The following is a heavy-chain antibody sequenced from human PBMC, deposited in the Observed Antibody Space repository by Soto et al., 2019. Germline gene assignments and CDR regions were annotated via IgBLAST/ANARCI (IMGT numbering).Heavy chain of an antibody. CDR3: AKGGERYYYYYYGMDV. D-gene: IGHD2-21*01. V-gene: IGHV3-23*01. CDR1: GFTFNYYA. CDR2: ISRSGGST. J-gene: IGHJ6*02. Sequence: GGSLRLSCVGSGFTFNYYAMNWVRQAPGKGLEWVSAISRSGGSTYYADSVTGRFTISRDNSKNTLYLQMNSLRAEDTAVYYCAKGGERYYYYYYGMDVWGQGTTVTVCS.